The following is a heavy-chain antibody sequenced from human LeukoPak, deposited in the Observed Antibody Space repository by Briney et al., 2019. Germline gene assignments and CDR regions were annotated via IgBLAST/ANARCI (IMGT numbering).Heavy chain of an antibody. CDR3: ARQLYSSGWYGFDY. J-gene: IGHJ4*02. V-gene: IGHV4-59*01. CDR1: GGSISSYY. D-gene: IGHD6-19*01. CDR2: IYYSGST. Sequence: SETLSLTCTVSGGSISSYYWSWIRQPPGKGLEWIGYIYYSGSTNYNPSLKGRVTMSVDTSKNQFSLKLSSVTAADTAVYYCARQLYSSGWYGFDYWGQGTLVTVSS.